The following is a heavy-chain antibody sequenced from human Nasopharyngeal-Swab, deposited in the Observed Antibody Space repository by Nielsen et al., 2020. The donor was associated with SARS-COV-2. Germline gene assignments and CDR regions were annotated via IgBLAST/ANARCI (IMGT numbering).Heavy chain of an antibody. D-gene: IGHD5-18*01. CDR3: ARDPWGYKWYFDY. J-gene: IGHJ4*02. V-gene: IGHV1-3*01. CDR1: GFTFSGYA. Sequence: ASVKVSCKASGFTFSGYAIHWVRQAPGQSLEWMGWINADKGDTLYSQKFQDRITITRDTSASVAYMELSSLRSEDTATYYCARDPWGYKWYFDYWGQGTLVTVSS. CDR2: INADKGDT.